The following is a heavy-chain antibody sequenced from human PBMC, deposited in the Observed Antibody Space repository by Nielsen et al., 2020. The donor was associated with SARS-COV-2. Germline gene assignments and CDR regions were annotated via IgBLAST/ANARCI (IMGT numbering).Heavy chain of an antibody. D-gene: IGHD2-2*01. CDR2: IYGDNSI. V-gene: IGHV3-66*01. J-gene: IGHJ3*02. CDR3: ARTSFTPDAFDI. Sequence: GESLKISCAASGFTVSSNYMSWVRQAPGKGLEWVSVIYGDNSIYYADSVKGRFTISRDNSKNTLYLQMNSLRAEDTAVYYCARTSFTPDAFDIWGQGTMVTVSS. CDR1: GFTVSSNY.